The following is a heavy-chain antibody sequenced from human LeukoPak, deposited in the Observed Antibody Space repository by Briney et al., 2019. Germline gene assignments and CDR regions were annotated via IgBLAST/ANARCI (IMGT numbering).Heavy chain of an antibody. D-gene: IGHD5-24*01. CDR3: ASADGYKIDY. CDR2: IYYGGST. V-gene: IGHV4-39*01. CDR1: GDSISGSSYY. J-gene: IGHJ4*02. Sequence: SETLSLTCTVSGDSISGSSYYWGWIRQPPGKGLEWIGNIYYGGSTYYKPSLKSRVSISVDTSNNQSSLKVSSVTAADTAVYYCASADGYKIDYWGQGTLVTVSS.